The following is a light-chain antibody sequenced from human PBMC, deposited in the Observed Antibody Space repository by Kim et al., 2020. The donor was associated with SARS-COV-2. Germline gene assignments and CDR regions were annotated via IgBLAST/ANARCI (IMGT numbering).Light chain of an antibody. CDR3: QQYNKYPRT. V-gene: IGKV1-16*02. J-gene: IGKJ4*01. CDR1: QDISNY. CDR2: AAS. Sequence: ACVGDRVTITWRASQDISNYLAGFQQKPGEAPKSLIYAASSLQSGVPSKFSGSGSGTDFTLTISSLQPEDFATYYCQQYNKYPRTFGGGTKVDIK.